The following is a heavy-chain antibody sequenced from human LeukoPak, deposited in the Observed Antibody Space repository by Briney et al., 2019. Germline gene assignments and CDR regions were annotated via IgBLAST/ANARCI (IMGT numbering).Heavy chain of an antibody. J-gene: IGHJ4*02. CDR3: ARDQRYCSSSSCPWEPFDY. D-gene: IGHD2-2*01. Sequence: GRSLRLSCAASGFTFSSYWMSWVCQAPGKGLEWGANIKQDGSEKYYVDSVKGRFTISRDNAKNSLYLQMNSLRAEDTAVYYCARDQRYCSSSSCPWEPFDYWGQGTLVTVSS. CDR1: GFTFSSYW. V-gene: IGHV3-7*05. CDR2: IKQDGSEK.